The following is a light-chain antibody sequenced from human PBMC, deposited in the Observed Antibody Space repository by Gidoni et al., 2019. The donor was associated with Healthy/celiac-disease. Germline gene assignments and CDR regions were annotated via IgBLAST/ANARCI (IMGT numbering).Light chain of an antibody. CDR1: QSISSY. CDR3: QQSYSTPPA. V-gene: IGKV1-39*01. Sequence: DIQMTQSPSSLSASVGDRVTITCRASQSISSYLNWYQQKPGKATKLLIYAASSLQSGVSSRFRGSGSGTDSTLTISSLQTEDFATYYCQQSYSTPPAFGQGTKVEIK. J-gene: IGKJ1*01. CDR2: AAS.